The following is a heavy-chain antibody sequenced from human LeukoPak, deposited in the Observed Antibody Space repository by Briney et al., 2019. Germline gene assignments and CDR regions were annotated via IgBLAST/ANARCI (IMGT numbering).Heavy chain of an antibody. V-gene: IGHV3-30*18. CDR2: ISYDGSNK. D-gene: IGHD5-12*01. CDR3: AKDGADIVADYYYYGMDV. J-gene: IGHJ6*02. Sequence: GGSLRLSCAASGFTFSSYGMHWVRQAPGKGLEWVAVISYDGSNKYYADSVKGRFTISRDNSKNTLYLQMNSLRAEDTAVYYCAKDGADIVADYYYYGMDVWGQGPTVTVSS. CDR1: GFTFSSYG.